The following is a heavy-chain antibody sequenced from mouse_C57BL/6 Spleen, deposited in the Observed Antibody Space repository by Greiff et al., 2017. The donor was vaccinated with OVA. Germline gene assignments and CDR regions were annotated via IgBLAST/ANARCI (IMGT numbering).Heavy chain of an antibody. CDR3: ARSGIYYDFFYAMDY. D-gene: IGHD2-4*01. V-gene: IGHV1-53*01. CDR1: GYTFTSYW. Sequence: QVKLQQPGTELVKPGASVKLSCKASGYTFTSYWMHWVKQRPGQGLEWIGNINPSNGGTNYNEKFKSKATLTVDKSSSTAYMQLSSLTSEDSAVYYCARSGIYYDFFYAMDYWGQGTSVTVSS. CDR2: INPSNGGT. J-gene: IGHJ4*01.